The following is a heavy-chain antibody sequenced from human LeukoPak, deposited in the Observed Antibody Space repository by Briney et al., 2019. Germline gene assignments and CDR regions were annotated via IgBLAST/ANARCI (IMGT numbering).Heavy chain of an antibody. J-gene: IGHJ4*02. CDR3: ARGPSERYYEGSGYYYFDY. V-gene: IGHV4-34*01. CDR2: INHRGIT. D-gene: IGHD3-22*01. CDR1: GGAFSGYY. Sequence: PSETLSLTCAVYGGAFSGYYWTWIRQAPGKGPGWIGEINHRGITNYNPSLKSRVTIAVETSKSQYSLKLSSVTAADTGVCYCARGPSERYYEGSGYYYFDYWGQGTLVTVSS.